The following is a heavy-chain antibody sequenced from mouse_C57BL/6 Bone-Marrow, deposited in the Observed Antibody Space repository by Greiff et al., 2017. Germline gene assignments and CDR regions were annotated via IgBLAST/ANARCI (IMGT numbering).Heavy chain of an antibody. V-gene: IGHV1-39*01. CDR2: INPNYGTT. CDR3: ACGYDYDNAMDY. J-gene: IGHJ4*01. D-gene: IGHD2-4*01. CDR1: GYSFTDYN. Sequence: EVQLQQSGPELVKPGASVKISCKASGYSFTDYNMNWVKQSNGKSLEWIGVINPNYGTTSYNQKFKGKATLTVDQSSSTAYMQLNSLTSEDSADYYGACGYDYDNAMDYWGQGTSVTVSS.